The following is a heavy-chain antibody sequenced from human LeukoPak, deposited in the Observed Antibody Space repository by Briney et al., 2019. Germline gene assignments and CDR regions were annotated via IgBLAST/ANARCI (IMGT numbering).Heavy chain of an antibody. J-gene: IGHJ4*02. CDR3: ARGKVVCTNGVCYQVIDY. D-gene: IGHD2-8*01. V-gene: IGHV4-34*01. Sequence: SETLSLTCAVYGGSFSGYYWSWIRQPPGKGLEWIGEINHSGSTNYNPSLKSRVTISVDTSKNQFSLKLSSVTAADTAVYYCARGKVVCTNGVCYQVIDYWGQGTLVTVSS. CDR2: INHSGST. CDR1: GGSFSGYY.